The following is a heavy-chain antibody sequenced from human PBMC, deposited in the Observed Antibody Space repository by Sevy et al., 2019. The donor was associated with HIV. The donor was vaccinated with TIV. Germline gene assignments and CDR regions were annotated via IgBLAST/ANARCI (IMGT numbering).Heavy chain of an antibody. Sequence: RGSLRLSCAASGFTFSTYSMNWVRQAPGKGLEWVSYISSSSSTIYYADSVRGRFTISRDNAKNSLYLQMNSLRADDTAVYYCARVPSTGRYGMDVWGQGTTVTVSS. D-gene: IGHD3-10*01. CDR2: ISSSSSTI. J-gene: IGHJ6*02. CDR3: ARVPSTGRYGMDV. V-gene: IGHV3-48*01. CDR1: GFTFSTYS.